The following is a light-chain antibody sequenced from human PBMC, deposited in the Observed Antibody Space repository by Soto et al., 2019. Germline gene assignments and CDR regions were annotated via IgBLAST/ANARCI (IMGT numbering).Light chain of an antibody. Sequence: QSVLTQPPSASGTPGQRVTIPCSGSSSNIGSNTVNWYQQLPGTAPKLLIYSNNQRPSGVPDRFSGSKSGTSASLAISGLQSEDEADDYCAAWDDSLNGLVFGGGTKLTVL. CDR1: SSNIGSNT. CDR2: SNN. J-gene: IGLJ2*01. CDR3: AAWDDSLNGLV. V-gene: IGLV1-44*01.